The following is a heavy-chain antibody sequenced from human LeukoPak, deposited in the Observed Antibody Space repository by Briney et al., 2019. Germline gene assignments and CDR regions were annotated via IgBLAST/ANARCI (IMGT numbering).Heavy chain of an antibody. Sequence: SETLSLTCAVYGGSFSGYYWSWIRQPPGKGLEWIGEINHSGSTNYNPSLKSRVTISVDTSKNQFSLKLSSVTAADTAVYYCARESSGSYYNPLGYMDVWGKGTTVTVSS. CDR3: ARESSGSYYNPLGYMDV. CDR1: GGSFSGYY. J-gene: IGHJ6*03. CDR2: INHSGST. D-gene: IGHD3-10*01. V-gene: IGHV4-34*01.